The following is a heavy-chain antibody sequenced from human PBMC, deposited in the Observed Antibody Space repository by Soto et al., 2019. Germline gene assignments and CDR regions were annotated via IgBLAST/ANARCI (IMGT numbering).Heavy chain of an antibody. D-gene: IGHD3-10*01. V-gene: IGHV3-7*01. CDR2: IKQYGSEK. CDR3: ARVAWFGGYNWFDP. CDR1: GFTFSSYW. Sequence: LRLSCAASGFTFSSYWMSWVRQAPGKGLEWVANIKQYGSEKYYVDSVKGRFTISRDNAKNSLYLQMNSLRAEDTAVYYCARVAWFGGYNWFDPWGQGTLVTVSS. J-gene: IGHJ5*02.